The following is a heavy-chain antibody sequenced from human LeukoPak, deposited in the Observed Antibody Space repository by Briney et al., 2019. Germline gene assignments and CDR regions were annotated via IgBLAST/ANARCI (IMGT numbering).Heavy chain of an antibody. Sequence: ASVKVSCKASGYTFTGYQMHWVRQAPAQGLEWMGWINPNSGATNYAQEFQGRVTMTRDTSIGTAYMELSRPRSEDTAVYYCARDYYGSGSYSTDYWGQGTLVTVSS. J-gene: IGHJ4*02. D-gene: IGHD3-10*01. CDR3: ARDYYGSGSYSTDY. CDR2: INPNSGAT. V-gene: IGHV1-2*02. CDR1: GYTFTGYQ.